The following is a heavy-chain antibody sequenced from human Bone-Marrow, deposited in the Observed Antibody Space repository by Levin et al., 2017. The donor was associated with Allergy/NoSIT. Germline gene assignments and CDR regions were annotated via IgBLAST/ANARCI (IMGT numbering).Heavy chain of an antibody. D-gene: IGHD2-15*01. CDR1: GFTVSSNY. CDR2: IYSGGST. Sequence: GESLKISCAASGFTVSSNYMSWVRQAPGKGLEWVSVIYSGGSTYYADSVKGRFTISRDNSKNTLYLQMNSLRAEDTAVYYCARGVVVARAHFDYWGQGTLVTVSS. J-gene: IGHJ4*02. V-gene: IGHV3-53*01. CDR3: ARGVVVARAHFDY.